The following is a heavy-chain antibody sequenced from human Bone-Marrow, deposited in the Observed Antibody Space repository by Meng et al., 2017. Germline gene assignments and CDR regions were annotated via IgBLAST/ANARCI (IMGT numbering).Heavy chain of an antibody. CDR2: INPDGTIT. J-gene: IGHJ4*02. CDR1: EFTFSIFW. CDR3: ARFTPFDY. V-gene: IGHV3-74*01. Sequence: VQLSESGAGLVQPGGSLRLSCIASEFTFSIFWMHWVRQAPGKGPMWVSRINPDGTITDYADSVKGRFTISRDNAKNTLYLQMNSLRAEDSAVYYCARFTPFDYWGPGTLVTVSS.